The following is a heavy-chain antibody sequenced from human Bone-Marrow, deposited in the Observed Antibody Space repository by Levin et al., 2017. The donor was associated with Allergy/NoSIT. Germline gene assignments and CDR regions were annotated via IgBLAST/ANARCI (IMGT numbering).Heavy chain of an antibody. D-gene: IGHD1-14*01. J-gene: IGHJ5*02. CDR3: VRTPDRNSP. Sequence: GASVKVSCRASGYTFTTYGINWVRQAPGQGLEWMGWINAYNGNTKYAQRLQGRLTLSRDTSTTTAYMELRSLRSDDTAMYYCVRTPDRNSPWGQGTPITVSS. CDR1: GYTFTTYG. V-gene: IGHV1-18*01. CDR2: INAYNGNT.